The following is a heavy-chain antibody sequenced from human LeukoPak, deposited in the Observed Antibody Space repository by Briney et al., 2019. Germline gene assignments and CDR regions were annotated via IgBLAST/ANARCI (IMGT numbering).Heavy chain of an antibody. CDR1: GFTFSSYA. D-gene: IGHD3-22*01. Sequence: GGSLRLSCAASGFTFSSYAMSWVRQAPGKGLEWVSAISGSGGSTYYADSVKGRFTISRDNSKNTLYLQMNSLRAEDTAVYYCAKVRSMIVVVITVSGRRAFDYWGQGTLVTVSP. V-gene: IGHV3-23*01. CDR2: ISGSGGST. CDR3: AKVRSMIVVVITVSGRRAFDY. J-gene: IGHJ4*02.